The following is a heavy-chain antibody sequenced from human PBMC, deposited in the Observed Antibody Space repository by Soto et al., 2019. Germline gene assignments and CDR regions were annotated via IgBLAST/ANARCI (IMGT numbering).Heavy chain of an antibody. Sequence: QMQLVESGGGVVQPGTSLRLSCAASGFTFSNYAMHWVRQAPGKGLEWVTIIWYDGSDKNYGDSVKDRFTISRDNSKNTLYLQMNSLRVEDTAVYYCARDSGGDYHNYYMDVWGKGTTVTVSS. CDR1: GFTFSNYA. CDR2: IWYDGSDK. V-gene: IGHV3-33*01. J-gene: IGHJ6*03. D-gene: IGHD4-17*01. CDR3: ARDSGGDYHNYYMDV.